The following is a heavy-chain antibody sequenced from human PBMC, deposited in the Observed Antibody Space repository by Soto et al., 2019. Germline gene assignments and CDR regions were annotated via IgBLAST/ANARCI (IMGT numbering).Heavy chain of an antibody. Sequence: LSLTCTVSGGSINSGDYYWTWVRQPPGKGLEWIGYIYYDGNSQHNPSLKSRVTMSIDTSKNQFSLNLSSVTAADTAVYYCARDRRWLPRGPNNWLDLWGQGTQVTVS. D-gene: IGHD5-12*01. J-gene: IGHJ5*02. CDR2: IYYDGNS. V-gene: IGHV4-30-4*01. CDR3: ARDRRWLPRGPNNWLDL. CDR1: GGSINSGDYY.